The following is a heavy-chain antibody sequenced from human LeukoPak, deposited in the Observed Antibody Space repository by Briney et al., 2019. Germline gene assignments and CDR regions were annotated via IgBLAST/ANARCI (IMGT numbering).Heavy chain of an antibody. CDR2: IRYDGSNK. V-gene: IGHV3-30*02. CDR1: GFTSSSYS. J-gene: IGHJ4*02. D-gene: IGHD2-2*02. Sequence: GGSLRLSCAASGFTSSSYSMHWVRQAPGKGLEWVAFIRYDGSNKYYADSVKGRFTISRDNSKNTLYLQMNSLRAEDTAVYYCAKEGDSVVVPAAIKGFFDYWGQGTLVTVSS. CDR3: AKEGDSVVVPAAIKGFFDY.